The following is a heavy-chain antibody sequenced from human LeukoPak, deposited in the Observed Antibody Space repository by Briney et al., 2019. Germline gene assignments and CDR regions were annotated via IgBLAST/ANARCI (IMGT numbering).Heavy chain of an antibody. D-gene: IGHD2-15*01. V-gene: IGHV1-2*02. J-gene: IGHJ4*02. Sequence: ASVKVSCKASGYTFTGYYMHWVRQAPGQGLEWMGWINPNSGGTNYAQKFQGRVTMTRDTSISTAYMELSRLRSDDTGVYYCAREGTVVVVAATAGTPFDYWGQGTLVTVSS. CDR1: GYTFTGYY. CDR3: AREGTVVVVAATAGTPFDY. CDR2: INPNSGGT.